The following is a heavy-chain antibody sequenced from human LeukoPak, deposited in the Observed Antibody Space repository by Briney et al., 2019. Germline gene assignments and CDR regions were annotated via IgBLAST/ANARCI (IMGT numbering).Heavy chain of an antibody. CDR2: INHSGST. CDR3: ARGRYYDSSGYYHGEHY. J-gene: IGHJ4*02. Sequence: PSETLSLTCAVYGGSFSGYYWSWIRQPPGKGLEWIGEINHSGSTNYNPSLKSRVTISVDTSKNQFSLKLSSVTAADTAVYYCARGRYYDSSGYYHGEHYWGQGTLVTVSS. V-gene: IGHV4-34*01. CDR1: GGSFSGYY. D-gene: IGHD3-22*01.